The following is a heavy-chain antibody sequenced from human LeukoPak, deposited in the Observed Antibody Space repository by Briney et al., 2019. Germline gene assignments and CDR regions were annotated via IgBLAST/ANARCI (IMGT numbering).Heavy chain of an antibody. CDR3: AVSAAALFDP. D-gene: IGHD6-6*01. V-gene: IGHV4-39*07. CDR1: GGSISSSSYY. CDR2: IYYSGST. Sequence: SETLSLTCTVSGGSISSSSYYWGWIRQPPGKGLEWIGSIYYSGSTSYNPSLKSRVTISVDTSKNQFSLRLSSVTAADTAVYYCAVSAAALFDPWGPGTLVTVSS. J-gene: IGHJ5*02.